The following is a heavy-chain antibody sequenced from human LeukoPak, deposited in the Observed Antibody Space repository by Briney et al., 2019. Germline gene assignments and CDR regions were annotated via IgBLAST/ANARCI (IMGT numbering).Heavy chain of an antibody. J-gene: IGHJ5*02. CDR3: TQYYYDSSGYSGWFDP. D-gene: IGHD3-22*01. Sequence: PSETLSLTCTVPGYSISSGYYWGWIRQPPGKGLEWIGSIYHSGSTYYNPSLKSRVTISVDTSKNQFSLKLSSVTAADTAVYYCTQYYYDSSGYSGWFDPWGQGTLVTVSS. CDR2: IYHSGST. CDR1: GYSISSGYY. V-gene: IGHV4-38-2*02.